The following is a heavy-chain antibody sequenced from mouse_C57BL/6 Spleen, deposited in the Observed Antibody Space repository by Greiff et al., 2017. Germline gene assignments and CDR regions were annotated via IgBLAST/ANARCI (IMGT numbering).Heavy chain of an antibody. CDR3: ATDGYPSWFAY. J-gene: IGHJ3*01. CDR1: GFTFSSYG. Sequence: EVQVVESGGDLVKPGGSLKLSCAASGFTFSSYGMSWVRQTPDKRLEWVATISSGGSYTYYPDSVKGRLTISRDNAKNTLYLQMSSLKSEDTAMYYCATDGYPSWFAYWGQGTLVTVSA. D-gene: IGHD2-3*01. CDR2: ISSGGSYT. V-gene: IGHV5-6*01.